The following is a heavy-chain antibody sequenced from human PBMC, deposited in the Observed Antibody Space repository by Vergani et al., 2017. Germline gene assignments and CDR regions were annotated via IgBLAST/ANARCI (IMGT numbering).Heavy chain of an antibody. D-gene: IGHD6-19*01. J-gene: IGHJ6*02. CDR2: IITIFGTA. Sequence: QVQLVQSGAEVKKPGSSVKVSCKASGGTFSSYAISWVRQAPGQGLEWMGRIITIFGTANYAQKFQGRVTITADESTSTAYMELSSLRSEDTAVYYCARDPSWLLVGRYYYGMDVWGQGTTVTVSS. CDR1: GGTFSSYA. V-gene: IGHV1-69*13. CDR3: ARDPSWLLVGRYYYGMDV.